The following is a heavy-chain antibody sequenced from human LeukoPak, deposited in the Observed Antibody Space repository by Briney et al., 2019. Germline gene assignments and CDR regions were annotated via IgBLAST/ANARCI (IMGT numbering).Heavy chain of an antibody. J-gene: IGHJ4*02. V-gene: IGHV4-39*07. D-gene: IGHD6-13*01. CDR1: GGSISSSDYY. Sequence: SETLSLTCSVSGGSISSSDYYWGWIRQPPGKGLEWIGGVYYSGTTYYNPSLKSRVIISVDTSKNQFSLRLSSVTAADTAIYYCAREYSSSRYDYWGQGTPVSVSS. CDR3: AREYSSSRYDY. CDR2: VYYSGTT.